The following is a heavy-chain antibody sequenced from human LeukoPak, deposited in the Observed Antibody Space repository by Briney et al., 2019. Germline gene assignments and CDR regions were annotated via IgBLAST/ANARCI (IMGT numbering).Heavy chain of an antibody. CDR3: ARAYGDYVGYFQH. D-gene: IGHD4-17*01. CDR1: GGSISSGGYY. Sequence: PSQTLSLTCTVSGGSISSGGYYWRWIRQHPGKGLEWIGYIYYSGSTYYNPSLKSRVTISVDTSKNQFSLKLSSVTAADTAVYYCARAYGDYVGYFQHWGQGTLVTVSS. CDR2: IYYSGST. V-gene: IGHV4-31*03. J-gene: IGHJ1*01.